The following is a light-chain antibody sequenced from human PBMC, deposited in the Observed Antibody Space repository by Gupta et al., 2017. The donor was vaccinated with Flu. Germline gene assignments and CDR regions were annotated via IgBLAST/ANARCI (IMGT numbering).Light chain of an antibody. Sequence: DIVITQSPATLSVSPGERATLSCRASQSVSSDLAWYQQKPGQAPRLLIYGASTRDTGIPARFSGSGSGTELTLTISSLQSEDFALYYCQQYSNWPPFTFGLGTKVDIK. CDR2: GAS. V-gene: IGKV3-15*01. CDR1: QSVSSD. CDR3: QQYSNWPPFT. J-gene: IGKJ3*01.